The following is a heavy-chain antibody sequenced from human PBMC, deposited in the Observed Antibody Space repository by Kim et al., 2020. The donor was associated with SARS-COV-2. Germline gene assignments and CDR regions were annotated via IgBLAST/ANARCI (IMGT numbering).Heavy chain of an antibody. J-gene: IGHJ4*02. V-gene: IGHV2-70*01. CDR2: K. Sequence: KYYSTSLKTRLTISKDTSKNQVVLTMTNMDPVDTATYYCARIIWFGEIDYWGQGTLVTVSS. CDR3: ARIIWFGEIDY. D-gene: IGHD3-10*01.